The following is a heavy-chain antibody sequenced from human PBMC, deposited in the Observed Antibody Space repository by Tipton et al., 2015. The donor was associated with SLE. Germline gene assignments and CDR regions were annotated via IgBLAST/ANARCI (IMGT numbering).Heavy chain of an antibody. D-gene: IGHD3-10*01. CDR3: ARDQGYYSYYYGSGSYYDY. V-gene: IGHV1-18*01. CDR1: GYTFTSYG. Sequence: QLVQSGAEVKKPGASVKVSCKASGYTFTSYGISWVRQAPGQGLEWMGWISAYNGNTNYAQKLQGRVTMTTDTSTSTAYMELRSLRSDDTAVYYCARDQGYYSYYYGSGSYYDYWGQGTLVTVSS. CDR2: ISAYNGNT. J-gene: IGHJ4*02.